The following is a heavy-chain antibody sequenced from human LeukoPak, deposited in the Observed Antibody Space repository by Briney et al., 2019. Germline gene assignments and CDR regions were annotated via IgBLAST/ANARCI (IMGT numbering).Heavy chain of an antibody. CDR1: GGSISSYY. V-gene: IGHV4-4*07. CDR3: ASRMVRGVTLRRWFDP. J-gene: IGHJ5*02. D-gene: IGHD3-10*01. CDR2: IYISGST. Sequence: SETLSLTCTVSGGSISSYYWSWIRQPAGKGLEWIGRIYISGSTNYNPSLKSRVTISVDTSKNQFSLKLSSVTAADTAVYYCASRMVRGVTLRRWFDPWGQGTLVTVSS.